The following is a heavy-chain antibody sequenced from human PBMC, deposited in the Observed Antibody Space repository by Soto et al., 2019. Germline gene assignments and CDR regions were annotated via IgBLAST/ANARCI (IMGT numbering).Heavy chain of an antibody. Sequence: QVQLVESGGGVVQPGRSLRLSCVASGFPFSKYGMHWVRQAPGKGLEWVAIIWYDGSKKYYGDSVKGRFTISRDNSKDTLFLQMNSLRADDTAMYYCARLGGSGGDSIEHWGQGTLVTVSS. CDR3: ARLGGSGGDSIEH. V-gene: IGHV3-33*01. CDR2: IWYDGSKK. CDR1: GFPFSKYG. J-gene: IGHJ4*02. D-gene: IGHD3-10*01.